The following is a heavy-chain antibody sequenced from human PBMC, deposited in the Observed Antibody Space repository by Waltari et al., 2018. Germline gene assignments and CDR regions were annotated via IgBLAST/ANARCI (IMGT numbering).Heavy chain of an antibody. CDR3: ARDVVFRYFDWSAFDI. CDR1: GFPFSPHP. J-gene: IGHJ3*02. Sequence: QGQLVESGGGVVQPGGSLRLSCSASGFPFSPHPFHWVRQAPGKGLEWVAVISDDGTKSSFADSVKGRFTLSRDNSKNTLYLQMKTLRPEDTAMYYCARDVVFRYFDWSAFDIWGQGTMVTVSS. V-gene: IGHV3-30*01. CDR2: ISDDGTKS. D-gene: IGHD3-9*01.